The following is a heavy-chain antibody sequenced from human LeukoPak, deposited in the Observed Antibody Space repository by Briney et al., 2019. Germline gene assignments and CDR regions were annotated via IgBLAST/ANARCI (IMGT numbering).Heavy chain of an antibody. D-gene: IGHD2-21*02. CDR1: GFTFSSYD. J-gene: IGHJ5*02. CDR2: ISSDGTRT. CDR3: ARSPNCGGDCS. Sequence: GGSLRLSCAASGFTFSSYDMSWVRQAPGKGPVWVSRISSDGTRTSYVDSVRGRFTISRDNAKNTLFLQMNSLRVEDTAVYYCARSPNCGGDCSWGQGTLVTVSS. V-gene: IGHV3-74*01.